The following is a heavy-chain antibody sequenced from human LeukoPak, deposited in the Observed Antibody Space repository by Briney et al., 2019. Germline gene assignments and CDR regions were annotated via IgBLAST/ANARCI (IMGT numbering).Heavy chain of an antibody. Sequence: GGSLRLSCAASGFTFSDCNMNWVRQAPGKGLEWVSSISSGSSYIYYADSVKGRFTISRDNTKYSLYLQMNSLRAEDTAAYYCVIGSGLFDYWGQGTLVTVSS. D-gene: IGHD3-10*01. J-gene: IGHJ4*02. V-gene: IGHV3-21*01. CDR1: GFTFSDCN. CDR3: VIGSGLFDY. CDR2: ISSGSSYI.